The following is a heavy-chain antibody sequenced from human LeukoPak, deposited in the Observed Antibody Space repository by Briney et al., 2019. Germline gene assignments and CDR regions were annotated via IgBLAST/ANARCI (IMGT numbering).Heavy chain of an antibody. J-gene: IGHJ3*02. Sequence: GGSLRLSCAATTLTFSSDWMHSVRQAPGKGLVWVSRINPDGSDTSYADSVRGRFTISRDNAKNTLYLQMNSLRAEDTAVYYCARHFNYCSGGSCYDAYDIWGQGTMVTVSS. CDR1: TLTFSSDW. CDR2: INPDGSDT. CDR3: ARHFNYCSGGSCYDAYDI. V-gene: IGHV3-74*01. D-gene: IGHD2-15*01.